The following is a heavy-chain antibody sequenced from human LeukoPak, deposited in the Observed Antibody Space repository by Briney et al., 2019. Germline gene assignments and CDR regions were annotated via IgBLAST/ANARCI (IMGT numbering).Heavy chain of an antibody. CDR3: ARGVHLILTYYMDV. Sequence: SETLSLTCTVSGVSISSSNSYWGWIRQPPGKGLEWIGSIYYSGNTYYNASLKSQVSISIDTSKNQFSLRLTSVTAADTAVYYCARGVHLILTYYMDVWGKGTTVTVSS. CDR2: IYYSGNT. CDR1: GVSISSSNSY. J-gene: IGHJ6*03. V-gene: IGHV4-39*01. D-gene: IGHD3-9*01.